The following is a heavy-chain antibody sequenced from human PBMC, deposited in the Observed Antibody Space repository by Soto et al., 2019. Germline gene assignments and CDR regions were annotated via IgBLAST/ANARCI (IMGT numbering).Heavy chain of an antibody. J-gene: IGHJ4*02. CDR2: ISYDGSNK. CDR3: ASDSPFANYDYVWGSYRNFDY. D-gene: IGHD3-16*02. CDR1: GLTFSIYA. V-gene: IGHV3-30-3*01. Sequence: PGGSLRLSCAASGLTFSIYAMHWGRQAPGKGLEGVAAISYDGSNKYYADSVKGRFTISRDNSTNTLYLQMNSLTAENTAVYYCASDSPFANYDYVWGSYRNFDYWGQGTLVTVSS.